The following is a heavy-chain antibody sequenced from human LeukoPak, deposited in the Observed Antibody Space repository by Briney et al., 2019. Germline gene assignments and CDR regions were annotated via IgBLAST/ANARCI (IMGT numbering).Heavy chain of an antibody. CDR1: GFTFSSYA. D-gene: IGHD4-17*01. CDR3: ARSYTVTDFDY. V-gene: IGHV3-30*04. CDR2: ISYDGSNK. Sequence: GGSLRLSCAASGFTFSSYAMHWVRQAPGKGLEWVAVISYDGSNKYYADSVKGRFTISRDNSKNTLYLQMNSLRAEDTAVYYCARSYTVTDFDYWGQGTLVTVSS. J-gene: IGHJ4*02.